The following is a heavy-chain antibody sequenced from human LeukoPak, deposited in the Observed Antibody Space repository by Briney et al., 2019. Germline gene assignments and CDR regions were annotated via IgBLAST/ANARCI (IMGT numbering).Heavy chain of an antibody. CDR1: GYTFTSYY. J-gene: IGHJ4*02. V-gene: IGHV1-46*01. Sequence: ASVKVSCKASGYTFTSYYMHWVRQAPGQGLEWMGIINPSGGSTSYAQKFQGRVTMTRDTSTSTVYMELSSLRSEDTAVYYCAREAPNYYGSGSPPDYWGQGTLVTVSS. CDR2: INPSGGST. CDR3: AREAPNYYGSGSPPDY. D-gene: IGHD3-10*01.